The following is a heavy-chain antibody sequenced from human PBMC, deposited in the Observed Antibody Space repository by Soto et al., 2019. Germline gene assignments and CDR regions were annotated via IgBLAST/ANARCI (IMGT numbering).Heavy chain of an antibody. CDR3: ARVENYYDSSGPPGY. J-gene: IGHJ4*02. CDR1: GGTFSSYA. Sequence: SVKVSCKASGGTFSSYAISWVRQAPGQGLEWMGGIIPIFGTANYAQKFQGRVTITADESTSTAYMELSSLRSEDTAVYYCARVENYYDSSGPPGYWGQGTLVTVSS. CDR2: IIPIFGTA. D-gene: IGHD3-22*01. V-gene: IGHV1-69*13.